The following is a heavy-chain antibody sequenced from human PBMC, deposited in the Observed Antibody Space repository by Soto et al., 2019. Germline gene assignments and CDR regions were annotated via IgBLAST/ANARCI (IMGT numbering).Heavy chain of an antibody. CDR3: ATTPGVLPSTP. CDR2: ISSSSSYI. Sequence: GGSLRLSCAASGFTFSSYSMNWVRQAPGKGLEWVSSISSSSSYIYYADSVKGRFTISRDNAKSSLYLQMNSLRAEDTAVYYCATTPGVLPSTPWGQGTLVTVSS. CDR1: GFTFSSYS. J-gene: IGHJ5*02. V-gene: IGHV3-21*01. D-gene: IGHD2-15*01.